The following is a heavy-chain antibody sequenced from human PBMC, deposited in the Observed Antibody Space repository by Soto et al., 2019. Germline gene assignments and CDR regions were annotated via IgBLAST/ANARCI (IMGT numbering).Heavy chain of an antibody. CDR1: GLTFSSYR. D-gene: IGHD5-12*01. V-gene: IGHV3-21*01. CDR2: ISSSTSYI. J-gene: IGHJ4*02. Sequence: GGSLRRSCAASGLTFSSYRMNWVRQAPGKGLEWVSSISSSTSYIYYADSLKGRFTISRDNAKNSLYLQMNSLRAEDTAVYYCARAATGYDDYVDYWGQGTMVTVYS. CDR3: ARAATGYDDYVDY.